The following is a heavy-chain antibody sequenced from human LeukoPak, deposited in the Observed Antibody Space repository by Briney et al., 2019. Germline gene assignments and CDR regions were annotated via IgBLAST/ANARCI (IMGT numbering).Heavy chain of an antibody. Sequence: SETLSLTCTVSGGSISSSSYYWGWIRQPPGKGLEWIGSIYYSGSTYYNPSLKSRVTISVDTSKNQFSLKLSSVTAADTAVYYCARGGGVSETRYYYYYGMDVWGQGTTVTVSS. CDR3: ARGGGVSETRYYYYYGMDV. CDR2: IYYSGST. CDR1: GGSISSSSYY. D-gene: IGHD3-16*01. V-gene: IGHV4-39*01. J-gene: IGHJ6*02.